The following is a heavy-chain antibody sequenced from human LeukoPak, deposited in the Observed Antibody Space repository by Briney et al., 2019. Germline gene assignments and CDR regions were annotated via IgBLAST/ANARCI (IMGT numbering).Heavy chain of an antibody. Sequence: GGSLRLSCTVSGFTVSSNSMSWVRQAPGKGLEWVSYISSSGNTIYYADSVKGRFTISRDNAKNSLYLQMNSLRAEDTAVYYCARAYDYYGSGSYYKGGYFQHWGQGTLVTVSS. CDR2: ISSSGNTI. CDR1: GFTVSSNS. CDR3: ARAYDYYGSGSYYKGGYFQH. J-gene: IGHJ1*01. D-gene: IGHD3-10*01. V-gene: IGHV3-48*04.